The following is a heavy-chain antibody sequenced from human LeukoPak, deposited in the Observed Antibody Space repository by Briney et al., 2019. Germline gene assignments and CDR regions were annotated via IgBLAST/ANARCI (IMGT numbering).Heavy chain of an antibody. Sequence: KPSETLSLTCAVSGGSISSGGYSWSWIRQPPGKGLEWIGYIYHSGSTYYNPSLKSRVTISVDRSKNQFSLKLSSVTAADTAVYYCARSLYDRYYFDYWGQGTLVTVSS. V-gene: IGHV4-30-2*02. J-gene: IGHJ4*02. CDR2: IYHSGST. D-gene: IGHD3-16*01. CDR1: GGSISSGGYS. CDR3: ARSLYDRYYFDY.